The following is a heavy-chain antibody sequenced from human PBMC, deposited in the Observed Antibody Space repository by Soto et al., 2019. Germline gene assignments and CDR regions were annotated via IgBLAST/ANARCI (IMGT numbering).Heavy chain of an antibody. Sequence: GGSLRLSCAASGFTFSSYAMSWVRQAPGKGLEWVSAISGSGGSTYYADTVKGRFTISRDNSKNTLYPQMNSLRAEDTAVYYCAKPYYYDSSGYYSYYGMDVWGQGTTVTVSS. CDR1: GFTFSSYA. D-gene: IGHD3-22*01. CDR2: ISGSGGST. CDR3: AKPYYYDSSGYYSYYGMDV. J-gene: IGHJ6*02. V-gene: IGHV3-23*01.